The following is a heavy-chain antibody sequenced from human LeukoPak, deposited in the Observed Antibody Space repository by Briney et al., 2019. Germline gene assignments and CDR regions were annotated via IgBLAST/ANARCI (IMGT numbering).Heavy chain of an antibody. Sequence: GGSLRLSCAASGFTFSSYGMHWVRQAPGKGLEWVAVISYDGSNKYYADSVKGRFTISRDNSKNTLYLQMNSLRAEDTAVYYCAKAKFKTYYLDYWGQGTLVTVSS. V-gene: IGHV3-30*18. CDR3: AKAKFKTYYLDY. CDR1: GFTFSSYG. J-gene: IGHJ4*02. CDR2: ISYDGSNK.